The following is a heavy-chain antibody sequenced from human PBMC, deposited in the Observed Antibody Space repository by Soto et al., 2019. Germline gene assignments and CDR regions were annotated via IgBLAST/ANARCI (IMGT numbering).Heavy chain of an antibody. CDR2: IYWNDDK. V-gene: IGHV2-5*01. J-gene: IGHJ4*02. Sequence: QITLKESGPTLVKPTQTLTLTCTFSGFSLSTTGEGVGWIRQPPGKALEWLAVIYWNDDKSYSPSLKSRLTISKDTSKKQVVLTMVNMAPVDTGTYYCAQVDDVAALFAYLGQGTLVTVSS. CDR3: AQVDDVAALFAY. D-gene: IGHD6-6*01. CDR1: GFSLSTTGEG.